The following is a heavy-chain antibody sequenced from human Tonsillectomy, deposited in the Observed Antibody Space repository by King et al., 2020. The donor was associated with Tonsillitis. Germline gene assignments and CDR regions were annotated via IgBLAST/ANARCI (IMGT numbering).Heavy chain of an antibody. D-gene: IGHD2-15*01. V-gene: IGHV1-18*04. CDR3: ARLVPLPVAATGYFDY. J-gene: IGHJ4*02. Sequence: QLVQSGVEVKKPGASVKVSCKASGYTFTSYGISWVRQAPGQGLEWMGWISAYNGNTKYAQKLQGRVTMTTDTSTSTAYMELRSLRSDDTAVYYCARLVPLPVAATGYFDYWGQGTLVTVSS. CDR1: GYTFTSYG. CDR2: ISAYNGNT.